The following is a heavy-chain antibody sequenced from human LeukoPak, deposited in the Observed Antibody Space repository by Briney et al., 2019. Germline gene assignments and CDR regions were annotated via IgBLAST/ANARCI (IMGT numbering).Heavy chain of an antibody. V-gene: IGHV3-30*02. Sequence: PGGSLRLSCAASGFSFSSYGMHWVRQAPGKGLEWVAFIWYDGTKKYYADSVKGRFTISRDNSKSTLYLQMNSLRAEDTAVYYCAKDQTSRFDPWGQGTLVTVSS. CDR3: AKDQTSRFDP. CDR2: IWYDGTKK. CDR1: GFSFSSYG. J-gene: IGHJ5*02.